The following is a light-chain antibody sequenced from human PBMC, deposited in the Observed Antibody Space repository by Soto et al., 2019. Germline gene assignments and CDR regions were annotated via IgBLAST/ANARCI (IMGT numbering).Light chain of an antibody. Sequence: EIEMTQSPVTLSVSPGERATLSCRASQSIDTNLAWYQQKPGQAPRLLIYAASIRAIGIPARFSGSGSGTEFTLTISSLQSEDFADYYCQQYKNWPPYTFGPGPKLEIK. CDR2: AAS. CDR3: QQYKNWPPYT. V-gene: IGKV3-15*01. CDR1: QSIDTN. J-gene: IGKJ2*01.